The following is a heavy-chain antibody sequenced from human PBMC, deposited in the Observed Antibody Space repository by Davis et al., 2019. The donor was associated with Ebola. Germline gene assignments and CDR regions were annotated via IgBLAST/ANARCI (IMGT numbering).Heavy chain of an antibody. CDR2: IYSGGST. Sequence: GGSLRLSCAASGFTVSSNYMSWVRQAPGKGLEWVSVIYSGGSTYYADSVKGRFTISRDNAKNTLYLQMNSLRAEDTAVYYCARAYYGDYVLRFDFWGQGTLVTVSS. CDR3: ARAYYGDYVLRFDF. V-gene: IGHV3-53*01. J-gene: IGHJ4*02. D-gene: IGHD4-17*01. CDR1: GFTVSSNY.